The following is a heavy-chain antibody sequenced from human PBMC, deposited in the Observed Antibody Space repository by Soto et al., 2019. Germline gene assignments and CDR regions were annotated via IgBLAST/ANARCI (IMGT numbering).Heavy chain of an antibody. CDR1: GYIFINYG. J-gene: IGHJ4*02. V-gene: IGHV1-18*01. CDR3: ARGPDPTYSDY. CDR2: INVYNGNT. Sequence: QVQVVQSGAEVKKPGASVKVSCKASGYIFINYGISWVRQAPGQGLEWMGWINVYNGNTNYAEKIQGRVTMTTDTSTSTAYMELKSLKSDGTAVYFCARGPDPTYSDYWGQGTLVTVSS.